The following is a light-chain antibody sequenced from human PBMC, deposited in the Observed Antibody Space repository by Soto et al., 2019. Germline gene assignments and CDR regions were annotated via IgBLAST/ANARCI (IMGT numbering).Light chain of an antibody. V-gene: IGKV3-15*01. CDR3: QQYKNWPPLT. Sequence: EIVMTQSPATLSVSPGERATLSCRASQSVSYNLAWYQQKPGQGPRLLIYGAFTRATGIPARFSGSGSGTEFTLTISSRQSEDFGVYYCQQYKNWPPLTFGEGTKVEIK. J-gene: IGKJ4*01. CDR1: QSVSYN. CDR2: GAF.